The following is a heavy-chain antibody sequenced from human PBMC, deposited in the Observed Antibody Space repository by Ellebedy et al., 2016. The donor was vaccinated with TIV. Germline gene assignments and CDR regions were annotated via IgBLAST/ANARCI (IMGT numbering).Heavy chain of an antibody. CDR1: GGTFSSSA. Sequence: AASVKVSCKASGGTFSSSAISWVRQAPGQGLEWMGRIIPILGIANYAQKFQGRVTITADKSTSTAYMELSSLRSEDTAVYYCAFSVRGLSGYYYGMDVWGQGTTVTVSS. J-gene: IGHJ6*02. CDR2: IIPILGIA. V-gene: IGHV1-69*04. CDR3: AFSVRGLSGYYYGMDV. D-gene: IGHD3-16*02.